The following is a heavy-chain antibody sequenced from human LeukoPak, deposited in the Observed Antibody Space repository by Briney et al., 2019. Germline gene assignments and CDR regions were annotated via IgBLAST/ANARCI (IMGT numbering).Heavy chain of an antibody. V-gene: IGHV3-23*01. CDR3: ARSQAWSLFYY. J-gene: IGHJ4*02. CDR1: GFILSTYV. D-gene: IGHD2-8*02. Sequence: GGSLRLSCAASGFILSTYVMSWVRQAPGKGLEWVSTISSSGGYTYFADSVKGRFTISRDNSKNTLYLQMNSLRAEDTAVYYCARSQAWSLFYYWGQGTLVTVSS. CDR2: ISSSGGYT.